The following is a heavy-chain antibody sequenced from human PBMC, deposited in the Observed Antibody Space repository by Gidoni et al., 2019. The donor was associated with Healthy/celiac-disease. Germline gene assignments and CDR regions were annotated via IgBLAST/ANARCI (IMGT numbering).Heavy chain of an antibody. D-gene: IGHD3-3*01. Sequence: QVQLVQSGAEVQKPGASVKVSCTVSGYTLTELSMHWGRQAPGKGLEWMGGFDPEDGETIYAQKFQGRVTMTEDTSTDTAYMELSSLRSEDTAVYYCALHPTEGAILEWYWDRYYFDYWGQGTLVTVSS. CDR2: FDPEDGET. CDR1: GYTLTELS. V-gene: IGHV1-24*01. J-gene: IGHJ4*02. CDR3: ALHPTEGAILEWYWDRYYFDY.